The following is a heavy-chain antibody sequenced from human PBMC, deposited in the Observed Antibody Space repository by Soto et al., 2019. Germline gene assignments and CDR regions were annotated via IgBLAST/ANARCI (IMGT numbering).Heavy chain of an antibody. J-gene: IGHJ6*02. Sequence: QVQLVQSGAEVKKCGASVKVSCKPSGYSFSDYFIQWVRQAPGQGLEWVAWINPKTAATNYAKKFQGRVSLTWDTSSTTAYMELTRLRPDDTAVYYCARIKWGLNYYNGMDVWGQGTTVIVSS. CDR3: ARIKWGLNYYNGMDV. D-gene: IGHD1-26*01. V-gene: IGHV1-2*02. CDR2: INPKTAAT. CDR1: GYSFSDYF.